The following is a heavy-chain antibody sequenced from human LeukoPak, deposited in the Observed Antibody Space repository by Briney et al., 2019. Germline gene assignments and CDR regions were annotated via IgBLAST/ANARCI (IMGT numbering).Heavy chain of an antibody. CDR1: GFTFSSYS. CDR2: ISSSSSYI. CDR3: ARDGEVVVTAFYYDY. Sequence: PGGSLRLSCAASGFTFSSYSKNWGRQAPAEGLEWVSSISSSSSYIYYADSVKGRFTISRDNARNSLYLQMNRLRAEDTAVYYCARDGEVVVTAFYYDYWGQETLVTVSS. J-gene: IGHJ4*02. V-gene: IGHV3-21*01. D-gene: IGHD2-21*02.